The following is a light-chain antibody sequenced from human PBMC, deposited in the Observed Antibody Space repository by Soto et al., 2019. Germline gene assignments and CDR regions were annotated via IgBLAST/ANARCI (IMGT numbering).Light chain of an antibody. V-gene: IGKV3-11*01. CDR3: QQRSNWPTIS. CDR1: QSVSSSF. J-gene: IGKJ5*01. CDR2: DAS. Sequence: EIVFAQSPGTLYFSPVERAPLSCRASQSVSSSFLAWYQQKPRQAPRLLLYDASNRATGIPARFSGSGSGTDFTLTIRRLETDDLAVYDGQQRSNWPTISVGQGTRLEIK.